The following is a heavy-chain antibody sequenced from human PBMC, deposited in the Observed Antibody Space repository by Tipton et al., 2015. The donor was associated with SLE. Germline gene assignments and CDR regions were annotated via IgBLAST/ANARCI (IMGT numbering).Heavy chain of an antibody. V-gene: IGHV3-21*01. D-gene: IGHD3-3*01. CDR2: ISSSSSYM. CDR3: ARDRHDFWSGYDRLNWFDP. J-gene: IGHJ5*02. Sequence: SLRLSCAASGFTFNSYSMNWVRQAPGKGLEWVSSISSSSSYMFYADSLKGRFTISRDNAKNSLYLQMNSLRAEDTAVYYCARDRHDFWSGYDRLNWFDPWGQGTLVTVSS. CDR1: GFTFNSYS.